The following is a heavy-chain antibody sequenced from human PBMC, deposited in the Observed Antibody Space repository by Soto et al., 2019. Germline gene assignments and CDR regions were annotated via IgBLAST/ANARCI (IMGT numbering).Heavy chain of an antibody. CDR3: AKGKHAFDI. J-gene: IGHJ3*02. Sequence: QVQLVESGGGVVQPGRSLRLSCAASGFTFSSYGMHWVRQAPGKGLEWVAVISYDGRNKYYANSVKGRFTISRDNSKNTLYLQMNSLRAEDTAVYYCAKGKHAFDIGGQGTMVTVSS. CDR2: ISYDGRNK. CDR1: GFTFSSYG. V-gene: IGHV3-30*18.